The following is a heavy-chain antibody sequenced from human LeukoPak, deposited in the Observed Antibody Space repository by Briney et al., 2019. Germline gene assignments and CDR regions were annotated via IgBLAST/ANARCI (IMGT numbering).Heavy chain of an antibody. CDR3: ARELYCSSTSCYSAAGDY. Sequence: GASVKVSCKASGNTFTGYYMHWVRQAPGQGLEWMGWINPNSGGTNYAQKFQGRVTMTRDTSISTAYMELSRLRSDDTAVYYCARELYCSSTSCYSAAGDYWGQGTLVTVSS. D-gene: IGHD2-2*01. CDR2: INPNSGGT. J-gene: IGHJ4*02. V-gene: IGHV1-2*02. CDR1: GNTFTGYY.